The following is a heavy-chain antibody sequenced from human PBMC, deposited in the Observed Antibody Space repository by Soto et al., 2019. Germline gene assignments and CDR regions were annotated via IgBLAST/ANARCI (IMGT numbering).Heavy chain of an antibody. V-gene: IGHV3-74*01. Sequence: GGSLRLSCAASGLTFSSYWMHWVRQAPGKGLVWVSRINSAGSSTSYADSVRGRFTISRDNAKNTLYLQMNSLRAEDTAVYYCALSHTVTTDYWGQGTLVTVSS. D-gene: IGHD4-17*01. J-gene: IGHJ4*02. CDR2: INSAGSST. CDR1: GLTFSSYW. CDR3: ALSHTVTTDY.